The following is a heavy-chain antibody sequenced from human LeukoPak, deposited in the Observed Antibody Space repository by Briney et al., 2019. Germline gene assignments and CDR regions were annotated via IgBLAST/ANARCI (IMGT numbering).Heavy chain of an antibody. D-gene: IGHD5-24*01. V-gene: IGHV3-30*12. J-gene: IGHJ3*02. CDR3: VKSAGKDGYRDVFDI. CDR2: ITKTGDKT. Sequence: PGGSLRLSCAASGFTFSSYGMHWVRQAPGKGLEWVATITKTGDKTYYADSVRGLFSISRDYSRDTLYLQMDSLRAEDTAVYHCVKSAGKDGYRDVFDIWGEGAVVTVSS. CDR1: GFTFSSYG.